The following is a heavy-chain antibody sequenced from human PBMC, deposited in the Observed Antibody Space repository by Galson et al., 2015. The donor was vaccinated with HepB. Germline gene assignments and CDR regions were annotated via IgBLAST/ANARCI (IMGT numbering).Heavy chain of an antibody. CDR2: IWYDGSNQ. CDR3: AKDSVSGSYLPTYFDS. Sequence: SLRLSCAASGFTFSTYGMHWVRQAPGKGLEWVAVIWYDGSNQYYADSVKGRFTISRDNSKNMVHLQVNSLRAEDTAFYYCAKDSVSGSYLPTYFDSWGQGTLVTVSS. D-gene: IGHD1-26*01. V-gene: IGHV3-33*06. CDR1: GFTFSTYG. J-gene: IGHJ4*02.